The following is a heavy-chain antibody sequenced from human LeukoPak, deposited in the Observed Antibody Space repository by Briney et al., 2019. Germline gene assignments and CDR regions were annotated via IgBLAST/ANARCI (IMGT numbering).Heavy chain of an antibody. J-gene: IGHJ3*02. CDR3: ARGPHITMVRGVSDAFDI. CDR2: IKQDGSEK. CDR1: GFTFSSHW. Sequence: SGGSLRLSCAASGFTFSSHWMSWVRQAPGKGLEWVANIKQDGSEKYYVDSVKGRFTISRDNAKNSLYLQMNSLRAEDTAVYYCARGPHITMVRGVSDAFDIWGQGTMVTVSS. D-gene: IGHD3-10*01. V-gene: IGHV3-7*03.